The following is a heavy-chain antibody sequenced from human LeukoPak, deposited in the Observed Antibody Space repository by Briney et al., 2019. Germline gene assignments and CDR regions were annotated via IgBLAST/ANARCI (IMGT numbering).Heavy chain of an antibody. CDR2: IYHSGST. D-gene: IGHD1-20*01. CDR3: ARGNWNAHFDY. Sequence: PSQTLSLTCTVSGDSISSGGYYWSWIRQPPGKSLEWIGYIYHSGSTYYNPSLKSRVTISVDRSKNQFSLKLSSVTAADTAVYYCARGNWNAHFDYWGQGTLVTVSS. J-gene: IGHJ4*02. V-gene: IGHV4-30-2*01. CDR1: GDSISSGGYY.